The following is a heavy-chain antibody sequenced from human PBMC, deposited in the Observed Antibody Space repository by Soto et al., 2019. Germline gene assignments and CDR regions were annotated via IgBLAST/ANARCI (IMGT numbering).Heavy chain of an antibody. J-gene: IGHJ3*02. CDR3: ARHQTYYDFWSGHPTPHAFDI. D-gene: IGHD3-3*01. CDR2: MYNSGST. V-gene: IGHV4-59*08. CDR1: GGSISSYY. Sequence: SETLSLTCTVSGGSISSYYWTWIRQPPGKGLEWIGFMYNSGSTHYNPSLKSRVTISLDTSKNQFSLNLSSVTAADAAVYYCARHQTYYDFWSGHPTPHAFDIWGQGTMVTVSS.